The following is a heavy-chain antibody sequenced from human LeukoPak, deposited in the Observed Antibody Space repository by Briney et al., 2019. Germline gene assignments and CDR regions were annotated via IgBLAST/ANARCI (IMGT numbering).Heavy chain of an antibody. J-gene: IGHJ2*01. CDR2: IYYTRST. CDR3: ARGVTMIVVVIHDWYFDL. D-gene: IGHD3-22*01. CDR1: GGSISSSSYY. Sequence: SETLSLTCTVSGGSISSSSYYWGWIRQPPGEGLEWIVSIYYTRSTYYNPSLKSRVTISVDTSKNQFSLKLTSVTAADTAVYYCARGVTMIVVVIHDWYFDLWGRGTLVTVSS. V-gene: IGHV4-39*01.